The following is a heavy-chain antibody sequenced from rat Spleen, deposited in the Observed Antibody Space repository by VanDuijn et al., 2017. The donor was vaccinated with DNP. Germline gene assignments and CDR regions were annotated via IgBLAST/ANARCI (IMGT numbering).Heavy chain of an antibody. Sequence: EVQLVESGGGLVQPGRSLKLSCAASGFTFSDYAMAWVRQAPKKGLEWVATISYDGSRTYYRDSVKGRFTISRDNAKNTLYLQMNSLRSEDTATYYCARVNNNLYYGLDAWGQGVMVTVSS. CDR2: ISYDGSRT. CDR1: GFTFSDYA. D-gene: IGHD1-10*01. V-gene: IGHV5-7*01. CDR3: ARVNNNLYYGLDA. J-gene: IGHJ2*01.